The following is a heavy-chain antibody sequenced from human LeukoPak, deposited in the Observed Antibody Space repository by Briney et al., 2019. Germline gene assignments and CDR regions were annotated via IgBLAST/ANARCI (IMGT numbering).Heavy chain of an antibody. CDR1: GYTFTGDY. CDR2: INPNSGGT. Sequence: ATVKCSCKASGYTFTGDYMHWVRQAPGQGLEWMGWINPNSGGTNYAQKFQGRVTMTRDTSISTAYMELSRLRSDDTAVYYCARESTNGVLFDYWGQGTLVTVSS. D-gene: IGHD2-8*01. CDR3: ARESTNGVLFDY. J-gene: IGHJ4*02. V-gene: IGHV1-2*02.